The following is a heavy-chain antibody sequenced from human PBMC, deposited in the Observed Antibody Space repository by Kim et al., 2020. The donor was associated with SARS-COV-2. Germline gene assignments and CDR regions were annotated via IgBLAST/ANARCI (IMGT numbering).Heavy chain of an antibody. V-gene: IGHV4-34*01. Sequence: SETLSLTCAVYGGSFSGYYWSWIRQPPGKGLEWIGEINHSGSTNYNPSLKSRVTISVDTSKNQFSLKLSSVTAADTAVYYCARANAVTTFFYYYYGMDV. J-gene: IGHJ6*01. CDR1: GGSFSGYY. D-gene: IGHD4-17*01. CDR2: INHSGST. CDR3: ARANAVTTFFYYYYGMDV.